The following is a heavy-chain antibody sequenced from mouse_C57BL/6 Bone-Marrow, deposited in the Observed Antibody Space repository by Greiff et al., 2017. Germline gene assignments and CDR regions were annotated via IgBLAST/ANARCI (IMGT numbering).Heavy chain of an antibody. Sequence: VHLVESGPGLVAPSQSLSISCTASGFSLTSYAISWVRQPPGQGLEWLGVIWTGGGTNYNSALKSSLTISKDNSNSHVVLKMNSLQPDYTARYYCARSCDWFAYWGQGTLVTVSA. CDR2: IWTGGGT. J-gene: IGHJ3*01. CDR1: GFSLTSYA. CDR3: ARSCDWFAY. V-gene: IGHV2-9-1*01.